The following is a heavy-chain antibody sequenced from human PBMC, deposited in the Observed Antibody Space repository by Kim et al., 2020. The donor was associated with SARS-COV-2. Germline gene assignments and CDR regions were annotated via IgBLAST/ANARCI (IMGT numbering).Heavy chain of an antibody. CDR3: VRGALFQGQAFDL. Sequence: GGSLRLSCAASGFFFNDHYMHWVRQAPGKGPMWVSRVISDGSATFYVDSVKGRFTISKDNAKNTLHLQMNNLRVEDTAVYYCVRGALFQGQAFDLWGQGAMVTVSP. J-gene: IGHJ3*01. CDR1: GFFFNDHY. V-gene: IGHV3-74*01. CDR2: VISDGSAT.